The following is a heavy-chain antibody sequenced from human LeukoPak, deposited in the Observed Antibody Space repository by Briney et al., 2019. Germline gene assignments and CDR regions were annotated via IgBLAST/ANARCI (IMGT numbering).Heavy chain of an antibody. V-gene: IGHV3-74*01. CDR1: GFTFSSYW. Sequence: GGSLRLSCAASGFTFSSYWMHWVRQAPGKGLVWVSRINSDGSSTSYADSVKGRFTICRDNAKNTLYLQINSRRAEDTAVYYCARDGSGWYPRFGDWGQGTLVTVSS. D-gene: IGHD6-19*01. CDR2: INSDGSST. J-gene: IGHJ4*02. CDR3: ARDGSGWYPRFGD.